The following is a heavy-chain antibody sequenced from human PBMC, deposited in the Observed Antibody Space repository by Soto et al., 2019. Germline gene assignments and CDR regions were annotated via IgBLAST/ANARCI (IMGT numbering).Heavy chain of an antibody. Sequence: QVQLQESGPGLVKPSETLSLTCTVSGDSMSGYYWSWIRQSPGRRLEWIGYIFHSGTTNYNPSLKSRLSTSVDASKNQFSLRVTSVTAADTAIYYCARLSFGDQGNYWGQGTLVTVSS. J-gene: IGHJ4*02. V-gene: IGHV4-59*01. CDR3: ARLSFGDQGNY. CDR2: IFHSGTT. D-gene: IGHD2-21*02. CDR1: GDSMSGYY.